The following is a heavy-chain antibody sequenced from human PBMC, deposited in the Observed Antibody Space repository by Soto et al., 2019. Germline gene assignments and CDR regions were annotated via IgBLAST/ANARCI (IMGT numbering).Heavy chain of an antibody. V-gene: IGHV4-34*01. CDR3: ARGLSEYYYDSSGYY. D-gene: IGHD3-22*01. CDR2: INHSGST. J-gene: IGHJ4*02. Sequence: LSLTCAVYGGSFSGYYWSWIRQPPGKGLEWIGEINHSGSTNYNPSLKSRVTISVDTSKNQFSLKLSSVTAADTAVYYCARGLSEYYYDSSGYYWGQGTLVTVSS. CDR1: GGSFSGYY.